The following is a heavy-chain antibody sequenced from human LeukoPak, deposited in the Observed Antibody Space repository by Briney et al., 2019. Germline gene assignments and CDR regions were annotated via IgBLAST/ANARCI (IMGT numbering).Heavy chain of an antibody. Sequence: ASVKVSCKTSGYSFTDYYMHWVRQAPGQGLEWMGWINPNSGGTSSAQKFQGRVTMTRDTSITTAYMEMSWLTSDDTAIYYCARADRPHGGPYLIGPWGQGTLVTVSS. V-gene: IGHV1-2*02. CDR3: ARADRPHGGPYLIGP. J-gene: IGHJ5*02. D-gene: IGHD2-21*01. CDR2: INPNSGGT. CDR1: GYSFTDYY.